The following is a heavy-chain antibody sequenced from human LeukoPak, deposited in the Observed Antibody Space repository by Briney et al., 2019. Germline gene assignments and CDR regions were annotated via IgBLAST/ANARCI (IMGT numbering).Heavy chain of an antibody. Sequence: SETLSLTCTVSGGSISSYYWSWIRQPPGKGLEWIGYIYYSGSTNYNPSLKSRVAMSVDTSKNQFSLKLRSVTAADTAVYSCARDREFSGSYPDAFDIWGQGRMVTVSS. CDR2: IYYSGST. V-gene: IGHV4-59*01. D-gene: IGHD1-26*01. CDR3: ARDREFSGSYPDAFDI. CDR1: GGSISSYY. J-gene: IGHJ3*02.